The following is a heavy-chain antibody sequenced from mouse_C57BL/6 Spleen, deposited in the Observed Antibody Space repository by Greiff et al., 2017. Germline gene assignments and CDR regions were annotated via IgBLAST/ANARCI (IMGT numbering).Heavy chain of an antibody. CDR3: ARVWGNYGYFDV. CDR2: IYPGSGST. CDR1: GYTFTSYW. V-gene: IGHV1-55*01. Sequence: QVQLQQSGAELVKPGASVKMSCKASGYTFTSYWITWVKQRPGQGLEWIGGIYPGSGSTNYNEKFKSKATLTVATSSSTAYMQLSSLTSEDSAVYYCARVWGNYGYFDVWGTGTTVTVSS. J-gene: IGHJ1*03. D-gene: IGHD2-1*01.